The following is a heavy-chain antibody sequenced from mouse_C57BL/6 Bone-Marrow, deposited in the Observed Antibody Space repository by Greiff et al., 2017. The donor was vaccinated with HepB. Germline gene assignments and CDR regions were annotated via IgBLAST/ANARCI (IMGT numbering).Heavy chain of an antibody. V-gene: IGHV14-3*01. J-gene: IGHJ4*01. CDR3: ARFTTVVALYAMDY. CDR2: IDPANGNT. Sequence: VHVKQSVAELVRPGASVKLSCTASGFNIKNTYMHWVKQRPEQGLEWIGRIDPANGNTKYAPKFQGKATITADTSSNTAYLQLSSLTSEDTAIYYCARFTTVVALYAMDYWGQGTSVTVSS. CDR1: GFNIKNTY. D-gene: IGHD1-1*01.